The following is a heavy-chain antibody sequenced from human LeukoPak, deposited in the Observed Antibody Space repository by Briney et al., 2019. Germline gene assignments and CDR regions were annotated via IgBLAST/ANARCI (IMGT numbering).Heavy chain of an antibody. Sequence: GGSLRLSCAASGFTFSSYAMSWVRQAPGKGLEWVSAISGSGGSTYYADSVKGRFTISRDNSKNTLYLQMNSLRAEDTAVYYCAKDPSYYYGSGSYFPRGMDVWGQGTTVTVSS. CDR1: GFTFSSYA. J-gene: IGHJ6*02. CDR3: AKDPSYYYGSGSYFPRGMDV. D-gene: IGHD3-10*01. CDR2: ISGSGGST. V-gene: IGHV3-23*01.